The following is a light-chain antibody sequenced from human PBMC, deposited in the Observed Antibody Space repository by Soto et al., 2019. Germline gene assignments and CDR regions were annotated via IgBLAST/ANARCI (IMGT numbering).Light chain of an antibody. Sequence: IVLTQSPSTLSLSPGERATLSCMASQSVSRYLAWYQHKVGQAPRLLIYDASSRATGIPARFSGSGSGTDFTLTISSLEPEDFAVYYCHQRSNWPWTFGQGTKVDIK. CDR3: HQRSNWPWT. CDR1: QSVSRY. V-gene: IGKV3-11*01. CDR2: DAS. J-gene: IGKJ1*01.